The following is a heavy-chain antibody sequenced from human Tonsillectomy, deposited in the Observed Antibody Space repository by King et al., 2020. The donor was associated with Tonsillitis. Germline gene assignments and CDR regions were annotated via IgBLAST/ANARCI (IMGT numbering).Heavy chain of an antibody. CDR3: ARDRLRLWGGYRYTAFNAFDI. V-gene: IGHV3-11*01. CDR1: GFTFSDYY. Sequence: VQLVESGGGLVKPGGSLRLSCAASGFTFSDYYMSWIRQAPGKGLEWVSYISSSGSTIYYADSVKGRFTISRDNAKNSLYLQMNSLRAEDTAVYYCARDRLRLWGGYRYTAFNAFDIWGQGTMVTVSS. CDR2: ISSSGSTI. J-gene: IGHJ3*02. D-gene: IGHD3-16*02.